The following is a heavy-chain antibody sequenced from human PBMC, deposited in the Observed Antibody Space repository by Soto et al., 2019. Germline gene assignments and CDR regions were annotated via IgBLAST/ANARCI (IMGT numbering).Heavy chain of an antibody. CDR1: GYTFTSYA. CDR2: INAGNGNT. J-gene: IGHJ4*02. D-gene: IGHD3-3*01. V-gene: IGHV1-3*01. Sequence: ASVKVSCKASGYTFTSYAMHWVRQAPGQRLEWMGWINAGNGNTKYSQKFQGRVTITRDTSASTAYMELSSLRSEDTAVYYCARPRYPYYDFWSGYYSSYYFDYWGQGTLVTVSS. CDR3: ARPRYPYYDFWSGYYSSYYFDY.